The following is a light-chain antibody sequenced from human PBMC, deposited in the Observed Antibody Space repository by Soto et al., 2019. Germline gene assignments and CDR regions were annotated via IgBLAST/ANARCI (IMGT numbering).Light chain of an antibody. CDR2: KAS. J-gene: IGKJ2*01. V-gene: IGKV1-5*03. Sequence: DIQMTQSPSTLSASVGDRVTITCRARQSISSCLAWYQQNPWKAHKLLIYKASRLESGVPSRVSGSGSGTEFTLTISSLQPDDFATYYCQQYNSYSYTFGQGTKLEIK. CDR1: QSISSC. CDR3: QQYNSYSYT.